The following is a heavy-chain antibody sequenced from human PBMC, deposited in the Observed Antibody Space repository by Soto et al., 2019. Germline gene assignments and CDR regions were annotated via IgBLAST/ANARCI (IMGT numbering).Heavy chain of an antibody. Sequence: SETLSLTCTVAGGSISSYHWSWIRQPPEKGLEWIGYIYYTGSTNYNPSLKSRVTISVDTSKYQFSLKLSSVTAADTAVYYCARATYLYYGSGSYLYYFDYWGQGTLVTVSS. CDR3: ARATYLYYGSGSYLYYFDY. J-gene: IGHJ4*02. D-gene: IGHD3-10*01. CDR2: IYYTGST. V-gene: IGHV4-59*01. CDR1: GGSISSYH.